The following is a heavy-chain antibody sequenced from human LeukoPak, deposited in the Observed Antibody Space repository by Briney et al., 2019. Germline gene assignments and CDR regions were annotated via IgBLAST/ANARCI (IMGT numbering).Heavy chain of an antibody. D-gene: IGHD2-2*01. CDR1: GFTFSSYA. CDR2: ISSSSSYI. CDR3: ARDRYQLLSPDY. J-gene: IGHJ4*02. Sequence: PGGSLRLSCAASGFTFSSYAMSWVRQAPGKGLEWVSSISSSSSYIYYADSVKGRFTISRDNAKNSLYLQMNSLRAEDTAVYYCARDRYQLLSPDYWGQGTLVTVSS. V-gene: IGHV3-21*01.